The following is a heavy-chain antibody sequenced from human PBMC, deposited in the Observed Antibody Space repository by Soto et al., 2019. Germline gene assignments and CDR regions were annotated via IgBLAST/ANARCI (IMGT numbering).Heavy chain of an antibody. CDR2: IWYDGSNK. CDR3: ASLPITGDLDY. J-gene: IGHJ4*02. Sequence: GGSLRLSCAASGFTFSSYGMHWVRQAPGKGLEWVAVIWYDGSNKYYADSVKGRFTISRDNSKNTLYLQMNSLRAEDTAVYYCASLPITGDLDYWGQGTLVTVSS. CDR1: GFTFSSYG. V-gene: IGHV3-33*01. D-gene: IGHD7-27*01.